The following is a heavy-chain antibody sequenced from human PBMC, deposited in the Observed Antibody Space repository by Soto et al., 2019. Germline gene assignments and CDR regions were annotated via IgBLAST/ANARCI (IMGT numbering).Heavy chain of an antibody. CDR1: GVTFSSYC. V-gene: IGHV3-33*01. D-gene: IGHD6-6*01. Sequence: PGGSLRLSCAASGVTFSSYCMHWVRQAPGKGLDWVAVIWPDGSKKYYADSVKGRFTISRDNSKNTLYLQMNSLRAEDTAVYYCARYSSSWEYWGQGTLVTVSS. J-gene: IGHJ4*02. CDR2: IWPDGSKK. CDR3: ARYSSSWEY.